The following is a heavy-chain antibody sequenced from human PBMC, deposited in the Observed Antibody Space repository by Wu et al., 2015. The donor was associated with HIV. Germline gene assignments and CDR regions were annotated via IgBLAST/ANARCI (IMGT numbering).Heavy chain of an antibody. CDR3: ATAAVPTAYPYYYNMDV. D-gene: IGHD3-10*01. J-gene: IGHJ6*03. CDR1: GGTFSNYA. CDR2: VTPLFGTT. V-gene: IGHV1-69*12. Sequence: QDQLVQSGAEVKKPGSTVRLSCKSSGGTFSNYAINWVRQAPGQGLEWMGGVTPLFGTTNYAQKFRDRVTITADGSTSTVYMELSSLRSEDTALYFCATAAVPTAYPYYYNMDVWGSGTTVIVSS.